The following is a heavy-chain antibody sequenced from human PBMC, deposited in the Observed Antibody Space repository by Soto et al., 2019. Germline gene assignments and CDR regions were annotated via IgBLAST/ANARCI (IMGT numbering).Heavy chain of an antibody. CDR1: GGPFNGFY. D-gene: IGHD2-15*01. V-gene: IGHV4-34*01. Sequence: SETLSLTCGVFGGPFNGFYWSWIRQPPGKGLEWIGEINPGGSTHYNPSLRSRLTLSADTSKNQFSLRLSSVTAADTAVYYCTGWRLLQPPTRPDHYYYGMDVWGPGTTVTVSS. CDR3: TGWRLLQPPTRPDHYYYGMDV. CDR2: INPGGST. J-gene: IGHJ6*02.